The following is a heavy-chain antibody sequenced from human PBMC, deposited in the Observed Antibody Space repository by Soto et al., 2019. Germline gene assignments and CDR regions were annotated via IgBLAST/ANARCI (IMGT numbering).Heavy chain of an antibody. D-gene: IGHD6-6*01. CDR2: INHSGST. Sequence: PSETLSLTCAVYGGSFSGYYWSWIRQPPGKGLEWIGEINHSGSTNYNPSLKSRVTISVDTSKNQFSLKLSSVTAADTAVYYCARGSFRITAARPQIYYYGMDVWGQGTTVTVSS. CDR3: ARGSFRITAARPQIYYYGMDV. J-gene: IGHJ6*02. V-gene: IGHV4-34*01. CDR1: GGSFSGYY.